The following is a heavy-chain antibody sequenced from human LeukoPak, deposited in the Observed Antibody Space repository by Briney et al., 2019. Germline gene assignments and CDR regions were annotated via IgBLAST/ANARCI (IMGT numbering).Heavy chain of an antibody. CDR2: INSDGSST. Sequence: PGGSLRLSCAASGFTFSSYWMHWVRQAPGKGLVWVSRINSDGSSTSYADSVKGRFTISRDNAKNTLYLQMNSLRAEDTAVYYCARDHLSSGSSPDYYYYYYMDVWGKGTTVTIPS. CDR3: ARDHLSSGSSPDYYYYYYMDV. D-gene: IGHD6-19*01. J-gene: IGHJ6*03. V-gene: IGHV3-74*01. CDR1: GFTFSSYW.